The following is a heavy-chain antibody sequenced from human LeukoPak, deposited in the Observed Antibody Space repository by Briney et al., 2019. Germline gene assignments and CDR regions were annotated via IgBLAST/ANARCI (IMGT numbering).Heavy chain of an antibody. D-gene: IGHD5-24*01. V-gene: IGHV3-9*01. J-gene: IGHJ6*02. Sequence: GGSLRLSCAASGFSFDDYAMHWVRQAPGKGLEWVSGISWNSGDIGYADSVKGRFTISRDNAKNSLYLQMNSLRAEDTALYYCAKDTDGPDYGMDVWGQGTTVTVSS. CDR1: GFSFDDYA. CDR2: ISWNSGDI. CDR3: AKDTDGPDYGMDV.